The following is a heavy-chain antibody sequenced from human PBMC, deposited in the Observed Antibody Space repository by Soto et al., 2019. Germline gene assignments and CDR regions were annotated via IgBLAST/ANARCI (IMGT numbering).Heavy chain of an antibody. CDR3: AREGAARPDVSVFFDP. Sequence: SVKVSCKASEGTFSSYAISWVRQAPGQGLEWMGGIIPIFGTANYAQKFQGRVTITADESTSTAYMELSSLRSEDTAVYYCAREGAARPDVSVFFDPWGQGTLVTVSS. CDR1: EGTFSSYA. J-gene: IGHJ5*02. V-gene: IGHV1-69*13. D-gene: IGHD6-6*01. CDR2: IIPIFGTA.